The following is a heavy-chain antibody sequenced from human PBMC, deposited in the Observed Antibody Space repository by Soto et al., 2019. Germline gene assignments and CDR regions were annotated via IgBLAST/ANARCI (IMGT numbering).Heavy chain of an antibody. CDR2: IYWDDDK. Sequence: SGPTLVKPTQTLTLTCTFSGFSLSTSGVGVGWIRQPPGKALEWLALIYWDDDKCYSPSLKSRLTITKDTSKNQVVLTMTNMDPVDTATYYCANRPTGYTWYSSSSNRNWFDPWGQGTLVTVSS. CDR3: ANRPTGYTWYSSSSNRNWFDP. D-gene: IGHD6-13*01. J-gene: IGHJ5*02. CDR1: GFSLSTSGVG. V-gene: IGHV2-5*02.